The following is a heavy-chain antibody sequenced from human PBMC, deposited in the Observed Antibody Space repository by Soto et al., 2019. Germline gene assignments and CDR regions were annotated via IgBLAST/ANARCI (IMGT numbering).Heavy chain of an antibody. Sequence: GASVKVSCKASGYTFTSYGISWVRQAPGQGLEWMGWISAYNGNTNYAQKLQGRVTMTTDTSTSTAYMELRSLRSDDTALYYCARGFDYGDYLSYYFDYWGQGTLVTVSS. CDR1: GYTFTSYG. D-gene: IGHD4-17*01. J-gene: IGHJ4*02. CDR3: ARGFDYGDYLSYYFDY. CDR2: ISAYNGNT. V-gene: IGHV1-18*01.